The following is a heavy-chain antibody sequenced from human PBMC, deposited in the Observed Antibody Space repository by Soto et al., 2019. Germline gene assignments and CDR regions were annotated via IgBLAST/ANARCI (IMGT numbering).Heavy chain of an antibody. CDR2: IYDNGIT. D-gene: IGHD3-22*01. J-gene: IGHJ4*02. CDR3: ARTYDSNGYANEFDS. CDR1: GRSITSYY. V-gene: IGHV4-59*12. Sequence: QVVLQESGPGLVKPSETLSLTCSVSGRSITSYYWSWVRQPPGKVLGWIGYIYDNGITSQNPSLKSRVTMSADTSQNQFSRRLTSVTGAVTAVYYCARTYDSNGYANEFDSWGQGILVTVTS.